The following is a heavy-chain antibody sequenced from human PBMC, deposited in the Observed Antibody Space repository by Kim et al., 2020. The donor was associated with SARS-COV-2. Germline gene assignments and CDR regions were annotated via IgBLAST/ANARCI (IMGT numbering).Heavy chain of an antibody. D-gene: IGHD4-17*01. V-gene: IGHV4-31*02. Sequence: NPSLKRRVTTSVDQSKNQFSLKLSSVTAADTAVYYWAGARAQTTVTIFDYWGQGTLVTVSS. CDR3: AGARAQTTVTIFDY. J-gene: IGHJ4*02.